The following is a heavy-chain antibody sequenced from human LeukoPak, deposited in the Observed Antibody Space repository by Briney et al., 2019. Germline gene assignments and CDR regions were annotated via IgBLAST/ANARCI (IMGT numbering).Heavy chain of an antibody. CDR2: IKQDGSEM. D-gene: IGHD1-26*01. Sequence: AGGSLRLSCVASGFTFSNYWMSWVRQAPGKALEWVANIKQDGSEMYYVESVKGRFTISRDNAENSLYLQMNSLRVEDTAVYYCARDKIVGPTILDSWGQGTLVTVSS. V-gene: IGHV3-7*03. CDR3: ARDKIVGPTILDS. J-gene: IGHJ4*02. CDR1: GFTFSNYW.